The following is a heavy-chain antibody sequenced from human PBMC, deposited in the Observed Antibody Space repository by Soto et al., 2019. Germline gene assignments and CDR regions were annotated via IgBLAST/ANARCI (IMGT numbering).Heavy chain of an antibody. CDR1: RFTFSSYA. CDR3: RIRFLEWLLYGGDY. Sequence: EVQLLESGGGLVQPGGSLRLSCAASRFTFSSYAMSWVRQAPGKGLEWVSAISGSGGSTYYADSVKGRFTISRDNSKNTLYLQMNSLRAEDTAVYYCRIRFLEWLLYGGDYWGQGTLVTVSS. D-gene: IGHD3-3*01. CDR2: ISGSGGST. V-gene: IGHV3-23*01. J-gene: IGHJ4*02.